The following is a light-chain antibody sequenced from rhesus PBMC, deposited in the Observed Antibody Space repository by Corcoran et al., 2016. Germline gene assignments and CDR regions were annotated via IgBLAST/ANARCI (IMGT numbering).Light chain of an antibody. CDR2: GAS. CDR1: QSVGSS. Sequence: ETVVTQSPATLSLSPGERATLPCRASQSVGSSLAWYQQKPGQAPRLLSYGASSRATGIPDRFSGSESGTDFTLTISSLEPEDVGVYYCQQSSNLWTFGQGTKVEIK. V-gene: IGKV3-24*04. J-gene: IGKJ1*01. CDR3: QQSSNLWT.